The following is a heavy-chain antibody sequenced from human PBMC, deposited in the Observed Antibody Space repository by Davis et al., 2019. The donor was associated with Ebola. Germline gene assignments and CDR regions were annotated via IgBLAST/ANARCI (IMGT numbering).Heavy chain of an antibody. CDR3: ARRAARSRGDDFDI. V-gene: IGHV3-48*03. CDR1: GFTFSNYE. D-gene: IGHD6-6*01. CDR2: ISSSGSTT. J-gene: IGHJ3*02. Sequence: GESLKISCAASGFTFSNYEINWVRQAPGKGLEWVSHISSSGSTTYYADSVKGRFTISRDNAKNSLYLQMNSLRVEDTAVYYCARRAARSRGDDFDIWGQGTMVTVSS.